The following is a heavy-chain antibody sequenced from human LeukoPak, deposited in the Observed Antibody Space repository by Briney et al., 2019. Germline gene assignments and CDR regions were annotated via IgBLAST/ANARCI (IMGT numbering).Heavy chain of an antibody. CDR2: ISPRSGDS. J-gene: IGHJ4*02. Sequence: ASVKVSCKASGYTFSDFYMHWVRQAPRQGLEWMAWISPRSGDSDNAQRFQGRVIMTRDTSINTVYLELSSLRSDDTAIYYCARRGYDYIYDYWGQGTLVTVSS. V-gene: IGHV1-2*02. CDR3: ARRGYDYIYDY. D-gene: IGHD4-11*01. CDR1: GYTFSDFY.